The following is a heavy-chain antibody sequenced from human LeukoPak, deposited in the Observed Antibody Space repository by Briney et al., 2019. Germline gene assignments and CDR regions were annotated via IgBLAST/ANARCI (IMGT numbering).Heavy chain of an antibody. J-gene: IGHJ4*02. Sequence: PGRSLRLSCAASGFTFDDYAMHWVRQAPGKGLEWASGISWNSGSIGYADSVKGRFTISRDNAKNSLYLQMNSLRAEDTALYYCAKGNSGSYLGSAVYWGQGTLVTVSS. CDR2: ISWNSGSI. CDR1: GFTFDDYA. D-gene: IGHD1-26*01. V-gene: IGHV3-9*01. CDR3: AKGNSGSYLGSAVY.